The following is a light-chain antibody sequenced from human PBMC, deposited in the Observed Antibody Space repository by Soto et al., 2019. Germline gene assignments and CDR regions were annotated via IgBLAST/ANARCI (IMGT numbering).Light chain of an antibody. CDR1: QSISRW. V-gene: IGKV1-5*01. J-gene: IGKJ1*01. Sequence: IQLTQYPSTLSSSVGDPVTITCRASQSISRWLAWYQRKPGRAPKLLIYDASSLESGVPSRFSGSGSGTEFTLTISSLHPDDFASYYCQQYSRVSTFGQGTKVDI. CDR2: DAS. CDR3: QQYSRVST.